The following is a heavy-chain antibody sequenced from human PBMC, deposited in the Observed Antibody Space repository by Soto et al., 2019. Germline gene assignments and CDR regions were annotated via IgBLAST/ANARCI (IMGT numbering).Heavy chain of an antibody. CDR2: LNPNSGGT. CDR3: ARGYDFWSGYDYYYYYGMDV. CDR1: GYTFTGYY. V-gene: IGHV1-2*04. D-gene: IGHD3-3*01. J-gene: IGHJ6*02. Sequence: QVQLVQSGAEVKKPGASVKVSCKASGYTFTGYYMHWVRQAPGQGLEWMGWLNPNSGGTNYAQKFQGWVTMTRDTSISTADMELSRLRSDDTAVYYCARGYDFWSGYDYYYYYGMDVWGQGTTVTVSS.